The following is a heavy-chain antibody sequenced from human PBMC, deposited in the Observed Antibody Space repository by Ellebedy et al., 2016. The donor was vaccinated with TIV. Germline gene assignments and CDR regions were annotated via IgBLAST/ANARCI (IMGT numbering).Heavy chain of an antibody. J-gene: IGHJ4*02. CDR2: ISSSSSTI. CDR3: ARDENDRVRSYYDY. D-gene: IGHD1-1*01. CDR1: GFTFSTYS. V-gene: IGHV3-48*01. Sequence: GESLKISCAASGFTFSTYSMNWVRQAPGKGLEWVSYISSSSSTINYADSVKGRFTISRDNAKNSLYLQMNSLRAEDTAVYYCARDENDRVRSYYDYWGQGSQATVSS.